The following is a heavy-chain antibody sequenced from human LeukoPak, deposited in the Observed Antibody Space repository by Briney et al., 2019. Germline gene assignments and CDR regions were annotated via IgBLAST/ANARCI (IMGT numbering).Heavy chain of an antibody. J-gene: IGHJ4*02. V-gene: IGHV3-30*18. CDR2: ISYDGSNK. CDR3: AKLAGAVAGFDY. D-gene: IGHD6-19*01. CDR1: GFTFSSYG. Sequence: PGGSLRLSCAASGFTFSSYGMHWVCQAPGKGLEWVAVISYDGSNKYYADSVKGRFTISRDNSKNTLYLQMNSLRAEDTAVYYCAKLAGAVAGFDYWGQGTLVTVSS.